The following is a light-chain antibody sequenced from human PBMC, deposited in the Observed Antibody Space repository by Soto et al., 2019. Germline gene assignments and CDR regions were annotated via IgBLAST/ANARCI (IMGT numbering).Light chain of an antibody. CDR1: QDISNY. Sequence: DIQMTQSPSSLSASVGDRVTITCRASQDISNYLAWYQQKPGKVPKLLIYAASTLQSEVPSRFTGSGSETDFTLTISSLQPDDVATYYCQKYNSPPRTFGQGKKVEIK. V-gene: IGKV1-27*01. CDR3: QKYNSPPRT. CDR2: AAS. J-gene: IGKJ1*01.